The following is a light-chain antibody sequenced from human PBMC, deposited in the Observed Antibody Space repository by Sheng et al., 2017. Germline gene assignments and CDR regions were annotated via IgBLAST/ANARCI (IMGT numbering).Light chain of an antibody. CDR3: QQSYSTPRT. Sequence: IQMTQSPSSLSASVGDRVTITCRAGQSISTSLNWYQQKSGEDPKLLIYDSSNLQSGVPSRFSGGGFGTDFTLTISNLQREDVATYYCQQSYSTPRTFGQGTKVEIK. CDR2: DSS. J-gene: IGKJ1*01. CDR1: QSISTS. V-gene: IGKV1-39*01.